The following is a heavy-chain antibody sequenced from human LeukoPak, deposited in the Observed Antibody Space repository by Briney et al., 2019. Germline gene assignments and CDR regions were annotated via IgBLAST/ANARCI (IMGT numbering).Heavy chain of an antibody. D-gene: IGHD2-15*01. Sequence: GGSLRLSCAVSGFTFSSFEMNWVRQAPGKGLEWVSYISSSCSSIYYADSVKGRFTISRDNAKNSLYLQMNSLGAGDTAVYYCARACGASCYAVDYYYYGMDVWGQGTTVTVSS. CDR3: ARACGASCYAVDYYYYGMDV. CDR2: ISSSCSSI. CDR1: GFTFSSFE. V-gene: IGHV3-48*03. J-gene: IGHJ6*02.